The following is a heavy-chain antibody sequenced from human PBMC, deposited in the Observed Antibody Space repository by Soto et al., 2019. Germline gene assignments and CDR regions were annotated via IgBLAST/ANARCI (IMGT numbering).Heavy chain of an antibody. CDR2: INHSGST. V-gene: IGHV4-34*01. CDR1: GGSFSGYY. J-gene: IGHJ5*02. D-gene: IGHD4-17*01. Sequence: SETLSLTCAVYGGSFSGYYWSWIRQPPGKGPEWIGEINHSGSTNYNPSLKSRVTISVDTSKNQFSLKLSSVTAADTAVYYCAATVTTVTLRSPNWFDPWGQGTLVTVSS. CDR3: AATVTTVTLRSPNWFDP.